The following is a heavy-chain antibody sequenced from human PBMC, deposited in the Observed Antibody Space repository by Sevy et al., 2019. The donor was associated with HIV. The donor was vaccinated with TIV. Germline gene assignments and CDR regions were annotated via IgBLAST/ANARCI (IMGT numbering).Heavy chain of an antibody. CDR2: ISSSSSTI. CDR3: AAREGGYCSGGSCHVDY. J-gene: IGHJ4*02. CDR1: GFTFSSYS. Sequence: GGSLRLSCAASGFTFSSYSMNWVRQAPGKGLEWVSYISSSSSTIYYADSVKGRFTISRENAKNSLYLQMNSLRDEDTAVYYCAAREGGYCSGGSCHVDYWGQGTLVTVSS. V-gene: IGHV3-48*02. D-gene: IGHD2-15*01.